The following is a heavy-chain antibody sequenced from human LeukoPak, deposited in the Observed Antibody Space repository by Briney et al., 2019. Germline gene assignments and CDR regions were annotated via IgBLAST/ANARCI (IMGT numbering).Heavy chain of an antibody. D-gene: IGHD3-22*01. Sequence: PGGSLRLSCTASAFTFSDYYMTWIRQAPGKGLEWVSYISDSGSTLYYADSVKGRFTISRDNTKNSLYLQMNSLRAEDTAVYYCARGPAHYDNSGYYYKLGDYWGQGTLVTVSS. CDR2: ISDSGSTL. CDR1: AFTFSDYY. J-gene: IGHJ4*01. CDR3: ARGPAHYDNSGYYYKLGDY. V-gene: IGHV3-11*04.